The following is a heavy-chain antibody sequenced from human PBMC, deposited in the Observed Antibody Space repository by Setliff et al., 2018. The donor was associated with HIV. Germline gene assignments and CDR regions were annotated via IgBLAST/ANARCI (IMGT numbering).Heavy chain of an antibody. V-gene: IGHV1-18*01. CDR3: ARMIVLSASSPPNAFDI. D-gene: IGHD3-22*01. Sequence: GASVKVSCKASGGTFSNYGVSWVRQAPGQGLEWMGWISAYNVNTNYAQKLQGRVTMTTDTSTSTAYMELRSLRSDDTAVYYCARMIVLSASSPPNAFDIWGQGTMVTVSS. CDR1: GGTFSNYG. CDR2: ISAYNVNT. J-gene: IGHJ3*02.